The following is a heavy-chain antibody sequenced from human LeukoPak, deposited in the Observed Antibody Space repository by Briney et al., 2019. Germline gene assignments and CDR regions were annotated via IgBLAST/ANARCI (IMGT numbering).Heavy chain of an antibody. CDR2: INHSGST. CDR1: GGSISSSSYY. J-gene: IGHJ4*02. CDR3: ARGSNVDY. Sequence: SETLSLTCTVSGGSISSSSYYWSWIRQPPGKGLEWIGEINHSGSTNYNPSLKSRVTISVDTSKNQFSLKLSSVTAADTAVYYCARGSNVDYWGQGTLVTVSS. V-gene: IGHV4-39*07. D-gene: IGHD6-6*01.